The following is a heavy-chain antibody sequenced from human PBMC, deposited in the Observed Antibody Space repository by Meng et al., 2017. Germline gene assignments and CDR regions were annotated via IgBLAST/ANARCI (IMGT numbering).Heavy chain of an antibody. CDR2: IYSGGST. D-gene: IGHD6-6*01. V-gene: IGHV3-66*02. J-gene: IGHJ5*02. CDR3: ARESMYNWFDP. CDR1: GFTVISNY. Sequence: VTLGESGGGLVQPGGSLRLSCAASGFTVISNYMSWVRQAPGKGLEWVSVIYSGGSTYYADSVKGRFTISRDNSKNTLYLQMNSLRAEDTAVYYCARESMYNWFDPWGQGTLVTVSS.